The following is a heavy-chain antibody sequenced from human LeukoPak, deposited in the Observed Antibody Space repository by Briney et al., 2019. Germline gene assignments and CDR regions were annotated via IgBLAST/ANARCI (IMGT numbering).Heavy chain of an antibody. CDR1: GFTFSTYA. CDR3: ARWGSTSCYDY. CDR2: ISTNGDGT. J-gene: IGHJ4*02. Sequence: GGSLRLSCAASGFTFSTYAMHWVRQAPGKGLEYVSAISTNGDGTYYANSVKGRFTVSRDNSKNTLYLQMGSLRVEDMAVYYCARWGSTSCYDYWGQGTLVTVSS. D-gene: IGHD2-2*01. V-gene: IGHV3-64*01.